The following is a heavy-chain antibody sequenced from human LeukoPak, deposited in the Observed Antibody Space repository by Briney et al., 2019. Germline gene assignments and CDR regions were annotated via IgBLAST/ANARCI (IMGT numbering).Heavy chain of an antibody. CDR2: ISAYNGHT. J-gene: IGHJ4*02. V-gene: IGHV1-18*01. Sequence: ASVKVSCKASGYTFTRFGFSWVRQAPGQGLEWMGWISAYNGHTKYAQNLQGRVTMTTDTSTGTAYMELASLRSDDTAVYYCARDKDLGAVAGTFDYWGQGTLVTVSS. CDR1: GYTFTRFG. CDR3: ARDKDLGAVAGTFDY. D-gene: IGHD6-19*01.